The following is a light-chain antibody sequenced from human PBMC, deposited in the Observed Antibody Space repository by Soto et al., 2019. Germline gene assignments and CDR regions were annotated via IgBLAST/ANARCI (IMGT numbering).Light chain of an antibody. CDR3: QRYTSFSGT. J-gene: IGKJ1*01. Sequence: DIQMTQSPSTLSASVGDRVTITCRASQSISIWLAWFQQKPGQAPKLLIYRTSTLESGVPSRFSGSGSGTEFTLNISTLQPDDFATYYCQRYTSFSGTLGQGTKVEIK. V-gene: IGKV1-5*03. CDR1: QSISIW. CDR2: RTS.